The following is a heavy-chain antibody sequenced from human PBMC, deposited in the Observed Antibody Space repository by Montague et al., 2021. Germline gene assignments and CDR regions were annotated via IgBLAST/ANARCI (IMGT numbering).Heavy chain of an antibody. V-gene: IGHV3-9*01. D-gene: IGHD3-3*01. J-gene: IGHJ4*02. CDR3: VKDTRDYYPDF. CDR1: GFIFNNYV. CDR2: INGNSINI. Sequence: SLRLSCAASGFIFNNYVMNWVRQAPGKGLEWVSGINGNSINIDYADSVKGRFTIPRDNAKNSLYLQMNSLRAEDTAFYYCVKDTRDYYPDFWGQGILVTVSS.